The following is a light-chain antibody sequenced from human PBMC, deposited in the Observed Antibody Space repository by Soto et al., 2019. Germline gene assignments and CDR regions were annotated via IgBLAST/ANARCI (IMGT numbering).Light chain of an antibody. CDR3: RQRSNWPFT. CDR2: DTS. Sequence: EIVLTQSPAILYLSPGERATLSCRASQSVSTYLAWYQQKPGQAPRLLIYDTSNRASVVTARFSCSGSGTDFTLTIRSLEPEDFAVYYCRQRSNWPFTFVPGAKVDIK. CDR1: QSVSTY. V-gene: IGKV3-11*01. J-gene: IGKJ3*01.